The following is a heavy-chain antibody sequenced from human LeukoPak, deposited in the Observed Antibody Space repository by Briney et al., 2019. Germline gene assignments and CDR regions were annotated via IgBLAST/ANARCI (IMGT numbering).Heavy chain of an antibody. J-gene: IGHJ6*03. CDR2: ISGSGGST. CDR3: AKRGYTGSAIYYYYYMDV. D-gene: IGHD5-12*01. CDR1: GFSFSSYG. V-gene: IGHV3-23*01. Sequence: GGSLRLSCAASGFSFSSYGMSWVRQAPGKGLEWVSGISGSGGSTYYGDSVRGRFTISRDKSKNTLYVQMNSLRAEDTAVYFCAKRGYTGSAIYYYYYMDVWGKGTTVTVSS.